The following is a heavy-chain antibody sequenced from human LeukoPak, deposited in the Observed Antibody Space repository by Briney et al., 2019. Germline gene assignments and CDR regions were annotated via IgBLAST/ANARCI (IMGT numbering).Heavy chain of an antibody. Sequence: GGSLRLSCAASGFTFSSYAMSWVRQAPGKGLEWVSAISGSGGSTYYADSVKGRFTISRDNAKNSLYLQTNSLRAEDTAVYYCAELGITMIGGVWGKGTTVTISS. D-gene: IGHD3-10*02. CDR1: GFTFSSYA. J-gene: IGHJ6*04. CDR3: AELGITMIGGV. CDR2: ISGSGGST. V-gene: IGHV3-23*01.